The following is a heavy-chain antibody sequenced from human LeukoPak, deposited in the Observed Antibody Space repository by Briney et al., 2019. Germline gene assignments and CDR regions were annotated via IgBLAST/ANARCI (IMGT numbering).Heavy chain of an antibody. V-gene: IGHV4-34*01. CDR3: ARGFGYSYGYGYYYMDV. Sequence: PSETLSLTCAVYGGSFSGYYWSWIRQPPGKGLEWIGEINHSGSTNYNPSLKSRVTISVDTSKNQFSLKLSSVTAADTAVYYCARGFGYSYGYGYYYMDVWGKGTTVTVSS. D-gene: IGHD5-18*01. CDR1: GGSFSGYY. CDR2: INHSGST. J-gene: IGHJ6*03.